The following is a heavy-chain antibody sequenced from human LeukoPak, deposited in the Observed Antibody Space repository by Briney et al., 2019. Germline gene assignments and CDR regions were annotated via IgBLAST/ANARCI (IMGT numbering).Heavy chain of an antibody. CDR1: GFTFSDYY. CDR2: ISSSGSTI. D-gene: IGHD3-22*01. V-gene: IGHV3-11*01. CDR3: ARTYYYDSSGPLGR. Sequence: GGSLRLSCAASGFTFSDYYMSWICQAPGKGLEWVSYISSSGSTIYYADSVKGRFTISRDNAKNSLYLQMNSLRAEDTAVYYCARTYYYDSSGPLGRWGQGTLVTVSS. J-gene: IGHJ4*02.